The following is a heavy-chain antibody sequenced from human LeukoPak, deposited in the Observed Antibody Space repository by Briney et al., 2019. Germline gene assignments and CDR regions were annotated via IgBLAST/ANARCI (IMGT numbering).Heavy chain of an antibody. CDR3: ARSNYGDYKIFDY. CDR1: GGSLSSYY. CDR2: IYTSGSSVST. J-gene: IGHJ4*02. V-gene: IGHV4-4*07. D-gene: IGHD4-17*01. Sequence: PSETLSLTCTVSGGSLSSYYWSWIRQPAGKGLEWIGRIYTSGSSVSTNYNPSLKSRVTVSVDTSQNQFSLKLSSVTAADTAVYYCARSNYGDYKIFDYWGQGTLVTVSS.